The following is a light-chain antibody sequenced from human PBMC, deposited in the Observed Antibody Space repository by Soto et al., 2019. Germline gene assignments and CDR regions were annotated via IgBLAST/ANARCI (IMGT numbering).Light chain of an antibody. Sequence: DIQMTQSPSTLSASVGDRVTSTCRASQSISTWLAWYQQKPGKAPKLLIYKASSLESGVPSRFSGSGSGTEFTLTISSLQPDDSATYYCQQYINRWTFGQGNKVEIE. CDR1: QSISTW. V-gene: IGKV1-5*03. CDR2: KAS. J-gene: IGKJ1*01. CDR3: QQYINRWT.